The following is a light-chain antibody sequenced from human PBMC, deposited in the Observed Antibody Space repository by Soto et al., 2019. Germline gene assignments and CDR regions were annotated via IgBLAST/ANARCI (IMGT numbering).Light chain of an antibody. CDR2: GTS. CDR3: QQYGSAPNT. V-gene: IGKV3-20*01. J-gene: IGKJ2*01. CDR1: QSVSR. Sequence: EIVLTQSPGTLSLSPGDRATLSCRASQSVSRLAWYQQRPGQAPRLLIYGTSSRATGIPDRFSGGGSGTDFTLTINRLEPEDFAVYYWQQYGSAPNTFGQGTKVVIE.